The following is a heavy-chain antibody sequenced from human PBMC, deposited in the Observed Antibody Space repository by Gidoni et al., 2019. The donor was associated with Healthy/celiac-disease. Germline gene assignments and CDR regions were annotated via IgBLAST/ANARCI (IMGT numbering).Heavy chain of an antibody. D-gene: IGHD6-19*01. Sequence: QVQLQESGPGLVKPSDTLSLPCPVPGGSISSYYWSWIRQPPGKGLEWIGYIYYSGSTNYNPSLKSRVTISVDTSKNQFSLKLSSVTAADTAVYYCARSFEAGLIDYWGQGTLVTVSS. CDR2: IYYSGST. CDR3: ARSFEAGLIDY. CDR1: GGSISSYY. J-gene: IGHJ4*02. V-gene: IGHV4-59*07.